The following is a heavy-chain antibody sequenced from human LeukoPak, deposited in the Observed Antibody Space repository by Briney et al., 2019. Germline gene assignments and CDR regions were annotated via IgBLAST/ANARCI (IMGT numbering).Heavy chain of an antibody. CDR3: ARNSAVATSRSWFDP. J-gene: IGHJ5*02. CDR1: DGSIGNYY. CDR2: AYYSGST. D-gene: IGHD6-19*01. Sequence: SETLSLTCSVFDGSIGNYYWSWIRQPPGKGLEWIGYAYYSGSTTYNPSLESRVTMSVDTSKNQFSLKLTAVTAADTAVYYCARNSAVATSRSWFDPWGQGTLVTVSS. V-gene: IGHV4-59*08.